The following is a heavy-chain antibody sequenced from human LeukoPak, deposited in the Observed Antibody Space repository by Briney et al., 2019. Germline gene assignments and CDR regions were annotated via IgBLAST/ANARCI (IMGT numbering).Heavy chain of an antibody. Sequence: GGSLRLSCAASGFTFSSYAMSWVRQAPGKGLEWVSAISGSRSYTYYADSVKGRFTISRDNAKNSLYLQMNSLRAEDTAVYYCACNRWLQSPFDYWGQGTLVTVSS. CDR1: GFTFSSYA. D-gene: IGHD5-24*01. CDR3: ACNRWLQSPFDY. V-gene: IGHV3-21*01. J-gene: IGHJ4*02. CDR2: ISGSRSYT.